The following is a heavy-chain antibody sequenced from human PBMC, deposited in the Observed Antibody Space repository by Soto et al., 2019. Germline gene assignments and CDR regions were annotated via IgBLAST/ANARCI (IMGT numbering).Heavy chain of an antibody. D-gene: IGHD3-10*01. V-gene: IGHV3-23*01. CDR1: VFTCSSYS. Sequence: WRSLRLSCSASVFTCSSYSMSWFRQAPGKGLEWVSGFRSGGDDGTTHYADSVKGRFTISRDNSKNTLFLQMDSLRAEDTAIYYCAKKVNSGPGSQYFDYWGQGTLVTVSS. CDR2: FRSGGDDGTT. J-gene: IGHJ4*02. CDR3: AKKVNSGPGSQYFDY.